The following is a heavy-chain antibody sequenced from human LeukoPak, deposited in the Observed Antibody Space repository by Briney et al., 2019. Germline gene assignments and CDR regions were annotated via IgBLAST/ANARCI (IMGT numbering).Heavy chain of an antibody. D-gene: IGHD6-13*01. J-gene: IGHJ4*02. CDR2: IYTSGST. CDR3: ARGGPSHSSSHTIFDY. V-gene: IGHV4-4*07. Sequence: SSETLSLTCTVSGGSISSYYWSWIRQPAGKGLEWIGRIYTSGSTNYNPSLKSRVTISVDTSKNQFSLKLSSVTAADTAVYYCARGGPSHSSSHTIFDYWGQGTLVTVSS. CDR1: GGSISSYY.